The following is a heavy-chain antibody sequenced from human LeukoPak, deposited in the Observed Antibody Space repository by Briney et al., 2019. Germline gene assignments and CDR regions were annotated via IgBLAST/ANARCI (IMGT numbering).Heavy chain of an antibody. D-gene: IGHD3-22*01. V-gene: IGHV3-33*01. CDR2: ILSDGSKE. J-gene: IGHJ4*02. CDR1: GFTFSSYG. Sequence: GGSLRLSCAASGFTFSSYGMHWVRQAPGKGLEWVAVILSDGSKEFYTDSVKGRFTISRDNSKNTLYLQMNSLRAEDTAVYYCARAPYDSSGYYVNWGQGTLVTVSS. CDR3: ARAPYDSSGYYVN.